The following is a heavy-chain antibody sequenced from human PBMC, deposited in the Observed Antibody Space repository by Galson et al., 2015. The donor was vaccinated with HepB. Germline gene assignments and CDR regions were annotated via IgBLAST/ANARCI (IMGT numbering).Heavy chain of an antibody. Sequence: SLRLSCAASGLTFSSYGMSWVRQAPGKGLEWVSSISGSGDSTNYADSVKGRFTISRDNSKNTLYLQMNSLRAEDTAVYYCATTTVPGGYNWFDPWGQGTLVTVSS. D-gene: IGHD6-19*01. V-gene: IGHV3-23*01. J-gene: IGHJ5*02. CDR2: ISGSGDST. CDR1: GLTFSSYG. CDR3: ATTTVPGGYNWFDP.